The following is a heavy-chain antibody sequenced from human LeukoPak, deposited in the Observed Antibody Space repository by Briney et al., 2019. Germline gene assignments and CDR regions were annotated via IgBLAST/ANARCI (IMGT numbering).Heavy chain of an antibody. CDR2: ISSRGSPI. CDR3: ARDRSCSSTSCSHPGDFHY. Sequence: GGSLRLSCAASGFTFSNYEMNWVRQAPGKGLEWVSYISSRGSPIYYADSVKGRFTISRDKAKHSLYLQTSSLRAEDTAVYYCARDRSCSSTSCSHPGDFHYWGQGTLVTVSS. D-gene: IGHD2-2*01. V-gene: IGHV3-48*03. J-gene: IGHJ4*02. CDR1: GFTFSNYE.